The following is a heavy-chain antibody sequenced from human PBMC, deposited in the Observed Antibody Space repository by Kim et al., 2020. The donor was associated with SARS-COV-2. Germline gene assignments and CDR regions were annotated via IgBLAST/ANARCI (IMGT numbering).Heavy chain of an antibody. CDR1: GFIFSGSA. CDR3: TRRGSDDSNGYFPS. J-gene: IGHJ4*02. CDR2: IRSKANNYAT. Sequence: GGSLRLSCATSGFIFSGSAMHWVRQASGKGLEWLGRIRSKANNYATAYVVSVKGSFTISRDDSKNTAYLQMNSLKTEDTAMYYCTRRGSDDSNGYFPSWGQGTLVTVSS. D-gene: IGHD3-22*01. V-gene: IGHV3-73*01.